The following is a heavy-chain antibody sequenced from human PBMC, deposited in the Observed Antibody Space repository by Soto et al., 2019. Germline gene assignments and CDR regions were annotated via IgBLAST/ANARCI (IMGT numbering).Heavy chain of an antibody. CDR2: IIPIFGTA. V-gene: IGHV1-69*06. Sequence: QVQLVQSGTEVKKPGSSVKVSCKASGGTFSTYAITWVRQAPGQGLEWMGGIIPIFGTADYAQKFQGRVTITADRSTSTTYMELSSLTSEDTAVYYGARHLTTSAVIMAPASYFYSGMDVWGQGTTVTVSS. D-gene: IGHD4-17*01. CDR1: GGTFSTYA. CDR3: ARHLTTSAVIMAPASYFYSGMDV. J-gene: IGHJ6*02.